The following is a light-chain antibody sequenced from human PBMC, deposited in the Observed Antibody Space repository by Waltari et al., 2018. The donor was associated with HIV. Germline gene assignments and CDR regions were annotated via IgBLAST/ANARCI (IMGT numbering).Light chain of an antibody. CDR1: TRAISSYTS. J-gene: IGLJ3*02. CDR3: SSYTTSDSVV. V-gene: IGLV2-14*01. CDR2: GAS. Sequence: QSALTQPSSVSGSPGQSLSISCPGPTRAISSYTSVSWYRPHPGQAPKLFIDGASHRPAGVSHRFSASTFGKTASLTISGLQTDDEGDYYCSSYTTSDSVVFGGGTRLTVL.